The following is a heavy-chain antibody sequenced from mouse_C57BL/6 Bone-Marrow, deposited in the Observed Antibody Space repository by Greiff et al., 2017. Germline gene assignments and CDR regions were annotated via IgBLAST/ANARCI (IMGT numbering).Heavy chain of an antibody. CDR3: ARSYYGSSYGFAN. CDR2: LYWDDDK. D-gene: IGHD1-1*01. CDR1: GFSLSTSGMG. J-gene: IGHJ3*01. Sequence: QVTLKVSGPGILQSSQTLSLTCSFSGFSLSTSGMGVSWIRQPSGKGLEWLAHLYWDDDKCSNPSLKSRPTISKDTSRNQVFLKITSVDTADTATYYCARSYYGSSYGFANRGQGALVTVSA. V-gene: IGHV8-12*01.